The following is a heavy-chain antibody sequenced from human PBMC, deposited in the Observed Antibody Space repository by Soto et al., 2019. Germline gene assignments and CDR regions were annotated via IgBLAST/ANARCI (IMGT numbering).Heavy chain of an antibody. CDR1: GFTFSSYA. J-gene: IGHJ6*02. V-gene: IGHV3-30-3*01. CDR3: ARPNVRSSSLRYYYYGMDV. CDR2: ISYDGSNK. D-gene: IGHD6-6*01. Sequence: PGGSLRLSCAASGFTFSSYAMHWVRQAPGKGLEWVAVISYDGSNKYYADSVKGRFTISRDNSKNTLYLQMNSLRAEDTAVYYCARPNVRSSSLRYYYYGMDVWGQGTTVTVSS.